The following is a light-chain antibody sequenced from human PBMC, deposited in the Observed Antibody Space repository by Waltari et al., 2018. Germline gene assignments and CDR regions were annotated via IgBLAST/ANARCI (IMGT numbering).Light chain of an antibody. J-gene: IGLJ2*01. Sequence: QSVLTQPPSVSAAPGQKVTISCSGSSSNIGNNYVSWYQQLPGTAPKLLIYDNPKRPPGIPDRFSASKSGASATLGITGLQTGDEADYFCGAWDSGLSVGVFGGGTKLTVL. CDR1: SSNIGNNY. CDR2: DNP. CDR3: GAWDSGLSVGV. V-gene: IGLV1-51*01.